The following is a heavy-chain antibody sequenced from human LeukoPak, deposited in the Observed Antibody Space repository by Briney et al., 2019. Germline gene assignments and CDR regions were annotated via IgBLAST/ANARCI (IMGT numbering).Heavy chain of an antibody. J-gene: IGHJ4*02. Sequence: SETLSLTCTVSGGSMTSLYWGYIRQAPGKGLEWIGFISWRGYTSYSPALKSRVAISVDTSKSQFSLRLSSMTAADTALYYCARGRNDNGGMFFDSWAQGTLVTVSS. CDR2: ISWRGYT. D-gene: IGHD4-23*01. V-gene: IGHV4-59*11. CDR3: ARGRNDNGGMFFDS. CDR1: GGSMTSLY.